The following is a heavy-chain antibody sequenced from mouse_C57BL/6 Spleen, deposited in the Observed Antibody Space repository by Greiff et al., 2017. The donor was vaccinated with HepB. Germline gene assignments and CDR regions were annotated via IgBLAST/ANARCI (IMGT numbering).Heavy chain of an antibody. CDR2: IWSDGST. D-gene: IGHD2-4*01. CDR3: ARGGLRRAMDY. J-gene: IGHJ4*01. V-gene: IGHV2-6*03. Sequence: QVHVKQSGPGLVAPSQSLSITCTVSGFSLTSYGVHWVRQPPGKGLEWLVVIWSDGSTTYNSALKSRLSISKDNSKSQVFLKMNSLQTDDTAMYYCARGGLRRAMDYWGQGTSVTVSS. CDR1: GFSLTSYG.